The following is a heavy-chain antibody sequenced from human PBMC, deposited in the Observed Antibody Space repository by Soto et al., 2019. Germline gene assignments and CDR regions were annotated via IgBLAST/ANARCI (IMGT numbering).Heavy chain of an antibody. D-gene: IGHD6-13*01. CDR3: ARGRSWPGHYYYGMDV. CDR2: INHSGST. J-gene: IGHJ6*02. CDR1: GGSFSGYY. V-gene: IGHV4-34*01. Sequence: QVQLQQWGAGLLKPSETLSLTCAVYGGSFSGYYWSWIRQPPGKGLEWIGEINHSGSTNYNQSLKSRVTISVDTSKNQFSLKLSSVTAADTAVYYCARGRSWPGHYYYGMDVWGQGTTVTVSS.